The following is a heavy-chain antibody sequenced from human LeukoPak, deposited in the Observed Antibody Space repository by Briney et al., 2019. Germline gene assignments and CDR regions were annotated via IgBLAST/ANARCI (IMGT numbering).Heavy chain of an antibody. V-gene: IGHV3-21*01. CDR2: ISSSSSYI. Sequence: GGSLRLSCAASRFTFSSYSMSWVRQAPGKGLEWVSSISSSSSYIYYADSVKGRFTISRDNAKNSLYLQMNSLRAEDTAVYYCARHYGAFLWDYYYYMDVWGKGTTVTVSS. CDR1: RFTFSSYS. D-gene: IGHD4-17*01. CDR3: ARHYGAFLWDYYYYMDV. J-gene: IGHJ6*03.